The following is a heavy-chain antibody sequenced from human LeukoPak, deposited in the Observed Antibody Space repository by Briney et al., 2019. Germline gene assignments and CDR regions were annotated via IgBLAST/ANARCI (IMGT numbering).Heavy chain of an antibody. J-gene: IGHJ4*02. CDR3: ARGGPYSTGCYFFDW. CDR1: GFTFSSYA. V-gene: IGHV3-64*01. Sequence: GGSLRLSCAASGFTFSSYAVHWVRQAPGRGLEYVSTISSDGGTTYYASSVKGRFTISRDNSKNTLFLQMGSLSAEDMAVYYCARGGPYSTGCYFFDWWGQGTLVTV. D-gene: IGHD6-19*01. CDR2: ISSDGGTT.